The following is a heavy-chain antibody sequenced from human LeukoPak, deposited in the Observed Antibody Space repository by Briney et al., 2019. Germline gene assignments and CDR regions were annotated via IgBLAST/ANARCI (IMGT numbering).Heavy chain of an antibody. CDR2: ISGSGGST. D-gene: IGHD3-22*01. CDR3: AKEVTMIVVTYDAFDI. J-gene: IGHJ3*02. Sequence: PGGSLRLSCAASGFTFSSYAMSWVRQAPGKGLEWVSAISGSGGSTYYADSVKGRFTISRDNSKNTLYLQMNSLRAEDTAVYYCAKEVTMIVVTYDAFDIWGQGTMVTVSS. CDR1: GFTFSSYA. V-gene: IGHV3-23*01.